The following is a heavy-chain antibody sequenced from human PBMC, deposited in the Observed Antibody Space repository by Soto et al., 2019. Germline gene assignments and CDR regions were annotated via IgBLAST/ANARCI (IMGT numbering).Heavy chain of an antibody. CDR1: GGSISSSNW. J-gene: IGHJ4*02. V-gene: IGHV4-4*02. CDR2: IYHSGST. Sequence: QVQLQESGPGLVKPSGTLSLTCAVSGGSISSSNWWSWVRQPPGKGLEWIGEIYHSGSTNYNPSLKSRVTITVDKSKNQVSLKLSYVTAADTAVYYCAPRGGGRGSGYYYWGQGTLVTVSS. CDR3: APRGGGRGSGYYY. D-gene: IGHD3-22*01.